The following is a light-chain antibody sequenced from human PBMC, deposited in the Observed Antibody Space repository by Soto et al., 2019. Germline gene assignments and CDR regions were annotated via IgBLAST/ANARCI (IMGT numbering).Light chain of an antibody. J-gene: IGLJ1*01. CDR3: GSYTTTSYV. CDR1: SSDLGNYDY. Sequence: QSALTQPASVSGSPGQSMTISCTGASSDLGNYDYVSWYQQHPGKAPKLIIYEVTNRPSGVSSRFSGSKSGNTASLTISGLQADDEADYYCGSYTTTSYVFGSGTKVTVL. CDR2: EVT. V-gene: IGLV2-14*01.